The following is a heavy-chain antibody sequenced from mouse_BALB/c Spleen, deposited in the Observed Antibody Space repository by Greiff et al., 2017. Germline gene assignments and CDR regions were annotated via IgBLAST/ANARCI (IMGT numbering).Heavy chain of an antibody. CDR1: GYAFSSSW. CDR2: IYPGDGDT. D-gene: IGHD1-1*01. Sequence: QVQLQQSGPELVKPGASVKISCKASGYAFSSSWMNWVKQRPGQGLEWIGRIYPGDGDTNYNGKFKGKATLTADKSSSTAYMQLSSLTSVDSAVYFCERDYVLDYGGRDTTHTVPS. J-gene: IGHJ2*01. CDR3: ERDYVLDY. V-gene: IGHV1-82*01.